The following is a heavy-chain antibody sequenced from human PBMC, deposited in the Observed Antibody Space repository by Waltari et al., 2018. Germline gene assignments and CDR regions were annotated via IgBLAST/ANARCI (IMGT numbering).Heavy chain of an antibody. D-gene: IGHD4-17*01. J-gene: IGHJ1*01. CDR1: GSSVSGHYN. CDR2: MQYRGST. V-gene: IGHV4-39*01. CDR3: GRIAFGDEGGYFQH. Sequence: QLQLQASGPGLVKPSASLCRTCTGSGSSVSGHYNWGWIRQTPGKGLEWMGNMQYRGSTFYNPSLKSRVTISLDTSKNQFSLRLSSVGAADTAVYFCGRIAFGDEGGYFQHWGQGTLVTVSS.